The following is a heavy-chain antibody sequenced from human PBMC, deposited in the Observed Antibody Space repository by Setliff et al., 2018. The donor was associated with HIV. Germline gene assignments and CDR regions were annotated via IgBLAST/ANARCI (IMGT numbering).Heavy chain of an antibody. CDR2: IRSKTFGGTA. Sequence: GGSLRLSCTASGFMFGDYLMSWVRQAPGKGLEWIGFIRSKTFGGTAEYAASVKGRFTISRDDSISVAYLQLNGLKTDDTAVYYCGGWYSSSWLNDYWGQGTLVTVSS. CDR1: GFMFGDYL. CDR3: GGWYSSSWLNDY. J-gene: IGHJ4*02. D-gene: IGHD6-13*01. V-gene: IGHV3-49*04.